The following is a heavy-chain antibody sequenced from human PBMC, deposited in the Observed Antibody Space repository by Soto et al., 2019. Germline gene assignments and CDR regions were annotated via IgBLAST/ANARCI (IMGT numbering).Heavy chain of an antibody. J-gene: IGHJ4*02. V-gene: IGHV3-23*01. D-gene: IGHD3-9*01. CDR1: GFTFSSYA. CDR3: AKNNYDILTTIDY. CDR2: ISGSGGST. Sequence: GGSLRLSCAASGFTFSSYAMSWVRQAPGKGLEWVSAISGSGGSTYYADSVRGRFTISRDNSKNTLYLQMNNLRAEDTAVYYCAKNNYDILTTIDYWGQGTLVTVSS.